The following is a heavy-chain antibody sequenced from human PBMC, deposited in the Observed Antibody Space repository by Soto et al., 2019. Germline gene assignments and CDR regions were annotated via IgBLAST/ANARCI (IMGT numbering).Heavy chain of an antibody. V-gene: IGHV1-69*02. CDR3: AKGYSSSWGYFDY. CDR2: IIPILGIA. CDR1: GGTFSSYT. J-gene: IGHJ4*02. D-gene: IGHD6-13*01. Sequence: SVKVSCKASGGTFSSYTISWVRQAPGQGLEWMGRIIPILGIANYAQKFQGRVTITADKSTSTAYMELSSLRSEDTAVYYCAKGYSSSWGYFDYWGQGTLVTVSS.